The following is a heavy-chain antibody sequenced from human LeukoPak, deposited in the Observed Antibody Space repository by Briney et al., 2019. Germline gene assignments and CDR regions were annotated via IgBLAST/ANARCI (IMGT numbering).Heavy chain of an antibody. CDR1: GFTFDDYA. D-gene: IGHD3-22*01. CDR2: SSWNSGSI. Sequence: GGSLRLSCASSGFTFDDYAMHWVRQAPGKGLEWVSGSSWNSGSIGYADSVKGRFTISRDNAKNSLYLQMNSLRAEDTALYCCAKDLDYYDSSFGGLYSWGQGTLVTVSS. V-gene: IGHV3-9*01. J-gene: IGHJ4*02. CDR3: AKDLDYYDSSFGGLYS.